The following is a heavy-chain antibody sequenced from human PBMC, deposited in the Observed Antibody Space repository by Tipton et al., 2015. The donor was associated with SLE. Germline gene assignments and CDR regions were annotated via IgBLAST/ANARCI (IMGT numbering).Heavy chain of an antibody. CDR3: ARGRWFDP. J-gene: IGHJ5*02. CDR2: INHSGST. CDR1: GGSFSGYY. Sequence: LRLSCAVYGGSFSGYYWSWIRQPPGKGLEWIGEINHSGSTNYNPSLKSRVTISVDTSKNQFSLKLSSVTAADTAVYYCARGRWFDPWGQGTLVTVSS. V-gene: IGHV4-34*01.